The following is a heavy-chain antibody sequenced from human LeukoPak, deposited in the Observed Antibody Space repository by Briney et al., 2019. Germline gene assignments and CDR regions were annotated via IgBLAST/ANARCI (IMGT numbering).Heavy chain of an antibody. J-gene: IGHJ4*02. CDR1: GFTFSSYG. CDR3: AKGTETLQFYIYFDY. Sequence: GGSLRLSCAASGFTFSSYGMHWVRQAPGKGLEWVAVIWYDGSNKYYADSVKGRFTISRDNSKNTLYLQMNSLRAEDTAVYYCAKGTETLQFYIYFDYWGQGTLVTVSS. D-gene: IGHD4-4*01. CDR2: IWYDGSNK. V-gene: IGHV3-33*06.